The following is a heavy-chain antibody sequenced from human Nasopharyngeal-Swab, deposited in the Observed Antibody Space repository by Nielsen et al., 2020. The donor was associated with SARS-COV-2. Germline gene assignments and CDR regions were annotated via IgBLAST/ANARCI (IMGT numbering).Heavy chain of an antibody. Sequence: ASVKVSCKTSGYGFTTYYIHWVRQAPGQGLDGVGLINPTGGYTKYAKKFQGRVTMTRDTSARTVYMELSSLKPEDTAVYYCARVGEFSSGSSHFDHWGQGSLVIVSS. CDR2: INPTGGYT. D-gene: IGHD6-19*01. CDR3: ARVGEFSSGSSHFDH. V-gene: IGHV1-46*01. J-gene: IGHJ4*02. CDR1: GYGFTTYY.